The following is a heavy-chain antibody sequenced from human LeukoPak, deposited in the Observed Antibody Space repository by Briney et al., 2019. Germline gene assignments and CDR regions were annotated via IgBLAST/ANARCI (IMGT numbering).Heavy chain of an antibody. J-gene: IGHJ3*02. Sequence: GGSLRLSCAASDFSFSNYAMSWVRQAPGKGLEWVSYISSSSSTIYYADSVKGRFTISRDNAKNSLYLQMNSLRAEDTAVYYCARDLMGDIWGQGTMVTVSS. CDR3: ARDLMGDI. D-gene: IGHD1-26*01. CDR1: DFSFSNYA. CDR2: ISSSSSTI. V-gene: IGHV3-48*01.